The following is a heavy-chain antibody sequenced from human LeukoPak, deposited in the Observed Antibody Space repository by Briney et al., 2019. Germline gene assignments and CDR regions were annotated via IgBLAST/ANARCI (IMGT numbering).Heavy chain of an antibody. Sequence: GGSLRLSCADSGFTFSSYAMSWVRQAPGKGLEWVSGIGGSGGTTYHADSVKGRFTISRDNSKNTLYLQMSSLRAEDTAVYYCAKVSSSGWYARFDFWGQGTLVTVSS. J-gene: IGHJ4*02. CDR1: GFTFSSYA. CDR3: AKVSSSGWYARFDF. D-gene: IGHD6-19*01. CDR2: IGGSGGTT. V-gene: IGHV3-23*01.